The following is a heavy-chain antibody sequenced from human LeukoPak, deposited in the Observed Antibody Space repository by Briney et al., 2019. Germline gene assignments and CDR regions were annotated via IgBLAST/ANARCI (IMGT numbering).Heavy chain of an antibody. Sequence: GGSLRLSCAASGFTFSSYAMSWVRQAPGKGLEWVSAISGSGGSSYYADSVKGRFTISRDNSKNTLYLQMNSLRAEDTAVYYCARALTTVTTYNFDYWGQGTLVTVSS. CDR2: ISGSGGSS. J-gene: IGHJ4*02. V-gene: IGHV3-23*01. CDR3: ARALTTVTTYNFDY. CDR1: GFTFSSYA. D-gene: IGHD4-17*01.